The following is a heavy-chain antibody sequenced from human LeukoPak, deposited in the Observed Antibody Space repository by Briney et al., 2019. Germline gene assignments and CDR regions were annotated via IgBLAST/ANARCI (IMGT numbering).Heavy chain of an antibody. J-gene: IGHJ4*02. Sequence: GGSLTLSCAASGFTFSSYWMHWVRQAPGKGLVWVSRINSDGSSTSYADSVKGRFTISRDNAKNTLYLQMNSLRAEDTAVYYCARAVGGTSCFDYWGQGTLVTVSS. V-gene: IGHV3-74*01. CDR2: INSDGSST. CDR1: GFTFSSYW. D-gene: IGHD2-2*01. CDR3: ARAVGGTSCFDY.